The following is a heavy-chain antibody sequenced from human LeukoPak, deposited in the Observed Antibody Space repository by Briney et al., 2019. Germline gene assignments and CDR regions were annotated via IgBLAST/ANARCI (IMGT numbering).Heavy chain of an antibody. CDR1: GDSLSSNIAA. CDR2: TYYRSKWQT. Sequence: SQTLSLTCAISGDSLSSNIAAWNWIRQSPSRGLEWLGRTYYRSKWQTEYAVSLKSRLTITPDTSKNQFSLHLNSVTPEDTAVYYCARDVDSRADYWGQGTLVTVSS. J-gene: IGHJ4*02. CDR3: ARDVDSRADY. D-gene: IGHD3-9*01. V-gene: IGHV6-1*01.